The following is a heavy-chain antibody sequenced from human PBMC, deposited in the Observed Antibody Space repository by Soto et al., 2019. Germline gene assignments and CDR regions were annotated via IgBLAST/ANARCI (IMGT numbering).Heavy chain of an antibody. CDR3: ASIVHCSSTSCRDDAFDI. D-gene: IGHD2-2*01. V-gene: IGHV4-34*01. J-gene: IGHJ3*02. CDR1: GGSFSGYY. Sequence: SETLSLTCAVYGGSFSGYYWSWIRQPPGKGLEWIGEINHSGSTNYNPSLKSRVTISVDTSKNQFSLKLSSVTAADTAVYYCASIVHCSSTSCRDDAFDIWGQGTMVTVSS. CDR2: INHSGST.